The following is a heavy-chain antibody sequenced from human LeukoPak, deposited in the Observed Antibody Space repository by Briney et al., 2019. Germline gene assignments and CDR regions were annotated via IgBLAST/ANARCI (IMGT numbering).Heavy chain of an antibody. J-gene: IGHJ5*02. CDR2: IWYDGSNK. Sequence: PGGSLRLSCAASGFTFSSYGMHWVRQAPSKGLEGVAVIWYDGSNKYYADSVKGRFTISRDNSKNTLYLQMNSLRAEDTAVYYCARDRQWLVSYWFDPWGQGTLVTVSS. CDR3: ARDRQWLVSYWFDP. V-gene: IGHV3-33*01. D-gene: IGHD6-19*01. CDR1: GFTFSSYG.